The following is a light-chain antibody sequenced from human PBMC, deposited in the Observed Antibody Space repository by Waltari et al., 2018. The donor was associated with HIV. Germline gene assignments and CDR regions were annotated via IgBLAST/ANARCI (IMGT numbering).Light chain of an antibody. CDR2: DVD. V-gene: IGKV3-11*01. Sequence: IVLTQSPAILSLSPGERAILSSRASTSVRTDLAWYQQKPGQAPRLLIYDVDKRTTGIPARFSGSGSGTDFALTISILQPEDFAVYDCQRRSNWPPLATFGPGTKVDIK. J-gene: IGKJ3*01. CDR3: QRRSNWPPLAT. CDR1: TSVRTD.